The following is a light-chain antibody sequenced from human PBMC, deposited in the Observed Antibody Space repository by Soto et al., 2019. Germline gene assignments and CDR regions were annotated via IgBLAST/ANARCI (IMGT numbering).Light chain of an antibody. CDR3: QPYGTSGT. CDR2: GAS. V-gene: IGKV3-20*01. J-gene: IGKJ1*01. Sequence: EIVLTQSPCTLSLSPGERATLSCRASQSVSNNYLAWYQQKPGQAPRLLIYGASNRATGIPDRFSGSGSAPYFTLITSRQEPEVVAVYYCQPYGTSGTFGQGTKVEIK. CDR1: QSVSNNY.